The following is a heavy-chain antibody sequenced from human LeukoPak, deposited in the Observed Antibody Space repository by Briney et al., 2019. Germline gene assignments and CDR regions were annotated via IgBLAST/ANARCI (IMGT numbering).Heavy chain of an antibody. D-gene: IGHD4-23*01. CDR1: EFPLSNFW. V-gene: IGHV3-74*01. J-gene: IGHJ4*02. CDR2: INSDGSST. Sequence: PGGSLSLSCAASEFPLSNFWMHWVRQAPGKGLVWVSRINSDGSSTAYAHSVKGRFTIYTDNAKNTLYLQMNSLRAEDTAVYYCASAGHDYSGDFFDYWGQGTLVTVSS. CDR3: ASAGHDYSGDFFDY.